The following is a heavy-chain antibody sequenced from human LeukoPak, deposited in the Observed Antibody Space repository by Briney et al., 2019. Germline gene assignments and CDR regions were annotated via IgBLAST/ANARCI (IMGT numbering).Heavy chain of an antibody. CDR3: ARVEGPSIFGVVDY. D-gene: IGHD3-3*02. Sequence: GASVKVSCKASGYTFTSYGISWVRQAPGQGLEWMGWISAYNGNTHYAQKFQGRVTMTTDTSTSTAYMEVRNLRSDDTAVYYCARVEGPSIFGVVDYWGQGTLVTVSS. V-gene: IGHV1-18*01. CDR2: ISAYNGNT. CDR1: GYTFTSYG. J-gene: IGHJ4*02.